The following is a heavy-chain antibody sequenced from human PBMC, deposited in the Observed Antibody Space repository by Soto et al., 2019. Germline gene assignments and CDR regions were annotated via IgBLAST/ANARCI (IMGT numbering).Heavy chain of an antibody. CDR2: IYPGDSDT. CDR3: AASIFYYGMDV. Sequence: WIRQMPGKGLEWMGIIYPGDSDTKYNPSFQGQVTISADKSITTTYLQWSSLKASDTAIYYCAASIFYYGMDVWGQGTTVTVSS. J-gene: IGHJ6*02. V-gene: IGHV5-51*01.